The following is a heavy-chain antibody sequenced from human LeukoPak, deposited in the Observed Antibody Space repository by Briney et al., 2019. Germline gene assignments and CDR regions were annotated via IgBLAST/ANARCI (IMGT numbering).Heavy chain of an antibody. CDR2: IKQDGSEE. CDR1: GFTFDDYG. V-gene: IGHV3-7*01. J-gene: IGHJ6*03. D-gene: IGHD3-22*01. CDR3: VRDGFDRGAYYYEGNYYYYMDV. Sequence: GGSLRLSCAASGFTFDDYGMSWVRQAPGKGLEWVANIKQDGSEEYYVDSVKGRFTISRDNAKKSLYLQMNSLTADDTAVYYCVRDGFDRGAYYYEGNYYYYMDVWGKGTTVTLSS.